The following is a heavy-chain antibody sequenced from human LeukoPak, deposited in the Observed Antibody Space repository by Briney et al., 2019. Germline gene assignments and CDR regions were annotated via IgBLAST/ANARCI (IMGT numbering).Heavy chain of an antibody. J-gene: IGHJ5*02. D-gene: IGHD3-3*01. CDR3: ARDPDYDFWSGYPPYNWFDP. V-gene: IGHV4-4*02. Sequence: KASETLSLTCAVSGGSISSSNWWSWVRQPPGKGLEWIGSIYYSGSTYYNPSLKSRVTISVDTSKNQFSLKLSSVTAADTAVYYCARDPDYDFWSGYPPYNWFDPWGQGTLVTVSS. CDR1: GGSISSSNW. CDR2: IYYSGST.